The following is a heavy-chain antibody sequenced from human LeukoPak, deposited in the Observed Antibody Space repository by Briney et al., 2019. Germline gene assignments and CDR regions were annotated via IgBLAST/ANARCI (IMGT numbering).Heavy chain of an antibody. J-gene: IGHJ5*02. CDR3: AREDPLSSGYFPNWFDP. D-gene: IGHD3-22*01. Sequence: KPSETLSLTCTVSGYSISSGYYWGWIRQPPGKGLEWIGSIYHSGSTYYNPSLKSRVTISVDTSKNQFSLKLSSVTAADTAVYYCAREDPLSSGYFPNWFDPWGQGTLVTVSS. V-gene: IGHV4-38-2*02. CDR1: GYSISSGYY. CDR2: IYHSGST.